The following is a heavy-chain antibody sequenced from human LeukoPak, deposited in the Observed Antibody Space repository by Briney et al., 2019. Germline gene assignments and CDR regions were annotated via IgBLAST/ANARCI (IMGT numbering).Heavy chain of an antibody. D-gene: IGHD6-19*01. CDR1: GFTFGTYS. J-gene: IGHJ4*02. CDR3: GRDRSSVVAGIGY. V-gene: IGHV3-21*01. Sequence: GGSLRLSCAASGFTFGTYSMNWVRQAPGKGLEWVSYISSSSSYIYYADSVKGRFTISRDNAKNSLYLQMNSLRAEDTAVYYCGRDRSSVVAGIGYWGQGTLVTVSS. CDR2: ISSSSSYI.